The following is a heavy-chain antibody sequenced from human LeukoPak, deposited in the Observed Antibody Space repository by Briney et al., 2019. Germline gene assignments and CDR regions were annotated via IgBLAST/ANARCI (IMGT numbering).Heavy chain of an antibody. CDR2: INPNGDST. J-gene: IGHJ4*02. D-gene: IGHD5-12*01. V-gene: IGHV3-64*01. Sequence: GGSLRLSRAGSGFTFSGYTRHSVRQAPGRGLEYVSAINPNGDSTYYANSVKGRFTISRDNSKNTLYLQMGSLRAEDMAMYYCAFFLGGYIAYVVNDPDEFWGQGTLVTVSS. CDR3: AFFLGGYIAYVVNDPDEF. CDR1: GFTFSGYT.